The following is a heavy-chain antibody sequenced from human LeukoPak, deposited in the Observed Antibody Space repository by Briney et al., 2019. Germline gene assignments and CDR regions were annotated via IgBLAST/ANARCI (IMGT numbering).Heavy chain of an antibody. CDR2: IYSGGST. Sequence: SGGSLRLSCAASGFTVSSNYMSWVRQAPGKGLEWVSVIYSGGSTYYADSVKGRFTISRDNSKNTLYLQMNSLRAEDTAVYYCAREGDPSRFGAFDIWGQGTMVTVSS. V-gene: IGHV3-53*01. J-gene: IGHJ3*02. CDR1: GFTVSSNY. CDR3: AREGDPSRFGAFDI. D-gene: IGHD3-16*01.